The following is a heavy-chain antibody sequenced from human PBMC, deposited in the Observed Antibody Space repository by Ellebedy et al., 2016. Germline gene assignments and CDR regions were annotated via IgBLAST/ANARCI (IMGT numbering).Heavy chain of an antibody. CDR1: GYTFTTYG. CDR3: ARDGIYDSSGYYFDY. J-gene: IGHJ4*02. V-gene: IGHV1-18*01. D-gene: IGHD3-22*01. Sequence: ASVKVSCKASGYTFTTYGISWVRQAPGQGLEWMGWISVYNGNTNYAQKFQGRVTMTRDTSTSTVYMELSSLRSEDTAVYYCARDGIYDSSGYYFDYWGQGTLVTVSS. CDR2: ISVYNGNT.